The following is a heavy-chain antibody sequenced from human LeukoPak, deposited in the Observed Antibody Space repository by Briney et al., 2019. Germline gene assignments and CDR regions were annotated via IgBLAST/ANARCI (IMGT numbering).Heavy chain of an antibody. D-gene: IGHD5-24*01. CDR1: GGSISSSRYY. Sequence: SETLSLTCTVSGGSISSSRYYWGWIRLPPGKGLEWIGTIYYNGDTYYNPSLKSRVTISVDTSKNQFSLKLNSVTAADMAVYYCASPREMATIYDAFDVWGQGTMVTVSS. CDR3: ASPREMATIYDAFDV. J-gene: IGHJ3*01. CDR2: IYYNGDT. V-gene: IGHV4-39*01.